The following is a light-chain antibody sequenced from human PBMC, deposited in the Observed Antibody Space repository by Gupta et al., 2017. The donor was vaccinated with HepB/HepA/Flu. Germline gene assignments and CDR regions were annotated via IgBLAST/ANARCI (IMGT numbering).Light chain of an antibody. Sequence: EIVMTQSPATLSVSPGERATLSCRATQSVSSNLAWYQQRPGQAPRLLIYGASTRATTIPARFSGSGCGTEFTLTISSRQSEDFADYYCQHENNWPYTFGRGTKLDIK. CDR2: GAS. CDR1: QSVSSN. J-gene: IGKJ2*01. V-gene: IGKV3-15*01. CDR3: QHENNWPYT.